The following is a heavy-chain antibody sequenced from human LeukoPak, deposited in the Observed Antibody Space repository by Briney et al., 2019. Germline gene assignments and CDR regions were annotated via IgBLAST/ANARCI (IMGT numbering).Heavy chain of an antibody. CDR1: GYTFTSYD. CDR2: MNPNSGNT. V-gene: IGHV1-8*01. J-gene: IGHJ4*02. Sequence: ASVKVSCKASGYTFTSYDINWVRQATGQGLEWMGWMNPNSGNTGYAQKCQGRVTMTRNTSISTAYMELSSLRSEDTAVYYCARITIRAKSSSSLGLGYWGQGTLVTVSS. D-gene: IGHD6-6*01. CDR3: ARITIRAKSSSSLGLGY.